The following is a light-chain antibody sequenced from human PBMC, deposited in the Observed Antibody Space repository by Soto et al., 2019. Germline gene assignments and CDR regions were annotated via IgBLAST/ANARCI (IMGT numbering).Light chain of an antibody. Sequence: AIQLTQSPSSLSASVGDRVTITCRASQGISSALAWYQQQPGKAPNLLIYDATSLESGVPSRFSGNGSGTDFTLTISSLQPEDFATYYCQQFNSYPRTFGQGTKLEIK. CDR1: QGISSA. J-gene: IGKJ2*02. V-gene: IGKV1-13*02. CDR3: QQFNSYPRT. CDR2: DAT.